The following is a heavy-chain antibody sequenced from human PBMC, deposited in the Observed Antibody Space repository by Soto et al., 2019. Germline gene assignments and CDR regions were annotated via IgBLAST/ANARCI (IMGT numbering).Heavy chain of an antibody. CDR2: INAGNGNT. CDR1: GYTFTSYA. CDR3: ARARGRYRYTYANWFDP. V-gene: IGHV1-3*01. Sequence: ASLKVSCKASGYTFTSYAMHWVLQAPGQRLEWMGWINAGNGNTKYSQKFQGRVTITRDTSASTAYMELSSLRSEDTAVYYCARARGRYRYTYANWFDPWGQGTLVTVSS. D-gene: IGHD3-16*02. J-gene: IGHJ5*02.